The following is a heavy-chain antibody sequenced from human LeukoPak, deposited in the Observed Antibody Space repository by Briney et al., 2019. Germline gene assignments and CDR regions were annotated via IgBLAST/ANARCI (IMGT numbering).Heavy chain of an antibody. J-gene: IGHJ3*02. CDR2: ISASGGTT. CDR3: AKAFAADSRGAFDI. V-gene: IGHV3-23*01. D-gene: IGHD3-22*01. Sequence: PGGSLRLSCAASGFTVSNNYMSWVRQAPGKGLEWVSGISASGGTTYYADSVKGRFTISRDISKSTLNLQMNSLRAEDTAAYHCAKAFAADSRGAFDIWGQGTMVTVSS. CDR1: GFTVSNNY.